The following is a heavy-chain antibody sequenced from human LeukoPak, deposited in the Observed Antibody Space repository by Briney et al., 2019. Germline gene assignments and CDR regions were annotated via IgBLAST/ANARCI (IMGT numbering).Heavy chain of an antibody. CDR2: IKEDGSDK. J-gene: IGHJ5*01. CDR3: ARLKDAVTIFDC. CDR1: GFTFTNYW. D-gene: IGHD4-17*01. Sequence: GGSLRLSCIASGFTFTNYWMSWVRQAPGKGLEWVASIKEDGSDKRYVDAVEGRFTISRDNTKNSLYVQMSGLRAEDTAMYYCARLKDAVTIFDCWGQGILVTVSS. V-gene: IGHV3-7*01.